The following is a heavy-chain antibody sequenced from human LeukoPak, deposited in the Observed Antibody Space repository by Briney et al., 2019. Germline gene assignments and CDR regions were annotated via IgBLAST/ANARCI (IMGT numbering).Heavy chain of an antibody. J-gene: IGHJ3*02. V-gene: IGHV4-4*02. D-gene: IGHD4-23*01. CDR2: IYYSGST. CDR3: ARDFDYGGKLADAFDI. CDR1: GGSISSSNW. Sequence: NPSETLPLTCAVSGGSISSSNWWSWVRQPPGKGLEWIGEIYYSGSTYYNPSLKSRVTISVDTSKNQFSLKLSSVTAADTAVYYCARDFDYGGKLADAFDIWGQGTMVTVSS.